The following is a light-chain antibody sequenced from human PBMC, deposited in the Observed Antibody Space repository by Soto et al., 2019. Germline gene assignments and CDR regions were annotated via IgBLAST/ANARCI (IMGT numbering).Light chain of an antibody. Sequence: IVLTQSPATLSLSPGERATLSCRASQSVSSYLAWYQQKPGQAPRLLIYDASNRATGIPARFSGSGSGTDFTLTISSLEPEDFAVHYCQQRSNWPPTFGQGTRLEIK. V-gene: IGKV3-11*01. J-gene: IGKJ5*01. CDR3: QQRSNWPPT. CDR1: QSVSSY. CDR2: DAS.